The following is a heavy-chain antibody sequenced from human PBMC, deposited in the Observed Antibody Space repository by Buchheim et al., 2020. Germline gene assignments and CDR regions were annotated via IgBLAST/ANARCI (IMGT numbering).Heavy chain of an antibody. V-gene: IGHV4-39*01. Sequence: QLQLQESGPGLVTPSETLSLTCTVPGGSISSSSYYWGWIRQPPGKGLEWIGSLYYSGNTYYNPSLKSRVTITVYTSKNQFSVKLSSMAAADTAVYCYASQKQVYSSSIYYWGQGTL. J-gene: IGHJ4*02. CDR1: GGSISSSSYY. D-gene: IGHD6-6*01. CDR2: LYYSGNT. CDR3: ASQKQVYSSSIYY.